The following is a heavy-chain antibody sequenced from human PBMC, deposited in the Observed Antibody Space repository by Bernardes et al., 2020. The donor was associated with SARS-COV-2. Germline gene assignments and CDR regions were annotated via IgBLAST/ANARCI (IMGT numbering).Heavy chain of an antibody. CDR1: GFTFSSFG. Sequence: GGSLRLSCEVSGFTFSSFGMHWVRQAPGKGLEWVSVISYDGSNKIYADSVKGRFSVSRDNSKNTLYLQMNTLRVEDTAVYHCARPLLVRAEGRSGYYGMDVWGQGTTVTVSS. CDR2: ISYDGSNK. CDR3: ARPLLVRAEGRSGYYGMDV. V-gene: IGHV3-30*03. D-gene: IGHD2-8*02. J-gene: IGHJ6*02.